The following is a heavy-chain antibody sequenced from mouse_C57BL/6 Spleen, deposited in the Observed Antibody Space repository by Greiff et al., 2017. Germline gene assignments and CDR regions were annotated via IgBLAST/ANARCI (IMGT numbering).Heavy chain of an antibody. CDR3: ARGRIDGSSYWFAY. J-gene: IGHJ3*01. D-gene: IGHD1-1*01. V-gene: IGHV1-18*01. CDR1: GYTFTDYN. Sequence: DVQLQESGPELVKPGASVKIPCKASGYTFTDYNMDWVKQSHGKSLEWIGDINPNNGGTIYNQKFKGKATLTVDKSSSTAYMELRSLTSEDTAVYYCARGRIDGSSYWFAYWGQGTLVTVSA. CDR2: INPNNGGT.